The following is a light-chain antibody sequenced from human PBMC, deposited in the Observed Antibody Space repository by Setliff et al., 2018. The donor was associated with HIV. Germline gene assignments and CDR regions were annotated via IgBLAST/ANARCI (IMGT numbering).Light chain of an antibody. CDR3: QQYYGTPRT. Sequence: DIVMTQSPASLAVSLGETATIFCRSSQNLLYTNKKNYLAWYQQKPGQPPKLLIYWASTRESGVPDRFSGSGSGTAFTLTISSLQAEDAAVYYCQQYYGTPRTVGQGTKVDIK. V-gene: IGKV4-1*01. CDR1: QNLLYTNKKNY. J-gene: IGKJ1*01. CDR2: WAS.